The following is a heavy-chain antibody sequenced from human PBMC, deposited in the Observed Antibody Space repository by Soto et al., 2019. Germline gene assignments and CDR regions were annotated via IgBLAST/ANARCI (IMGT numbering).Heavy chain of an antibody. CDR1: GFTFSSYG. CDR2: ISYDGSNK. J-gene: IGHJ4*02. CDR3: ARDKGYYDSSGSYYFDY. Sequence: PGGSLRLSCAASGFTFSSYGMHWVRQAPGKGLEWVAVISYDGSNKYYADSVKGRFTISRDNSKNTLYLKMNSLRAEDTAVYYCARDKGYYDSSGSYYFDYWGQGNLVTVSS. V-gene: IGHV3-30*03. D-gene: IGHD3-22*01.